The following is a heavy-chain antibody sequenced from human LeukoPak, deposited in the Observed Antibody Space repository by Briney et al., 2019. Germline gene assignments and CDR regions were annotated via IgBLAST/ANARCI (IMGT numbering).Heavy chain of an antibody. J-gene: IGHJ4*02. V-gene: IGHV4-39*07. CDR3: ARARAVAGYFDY. CDR1: GGSISSSSHY. CDR2: IYYSGST. Sequence: PSETLSLTCTVSGGSISSSSHYWGWIRQPPGKGLEWIGSIYYSGSTYYNPSLKSRVTISVDTSKNQFSLKLSSVTAADTAVYYCARARAVAGYFDYWGQGTLVTVSS. D-gene: IGHD6-19*01.